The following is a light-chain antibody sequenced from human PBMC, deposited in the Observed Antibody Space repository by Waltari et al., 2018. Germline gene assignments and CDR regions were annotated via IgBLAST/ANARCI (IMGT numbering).Light chain of an antibody. CDR3: QQYNNLPIT. CDR2: DAS. CDR1: QDIGNF. V-gene: IGKV1-33*01. J-gene: IGKJ5*01. Sequence: DVQMTQSPSSLPASVGDRVTITCQASQDIGNFLNWYQQKPGRAPQLLVYDASNLQTGVPSRFSGSGSGTDFTFTISSLQPEDVATYSCQQYNNLPITFGQGTRLEI.